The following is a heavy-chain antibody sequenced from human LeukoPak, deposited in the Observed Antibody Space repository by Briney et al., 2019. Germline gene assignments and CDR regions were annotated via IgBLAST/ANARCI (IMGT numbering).Heavy chain of an antibody. CDR1: GFTFSSYA. V-gene: IGHV3-23*01. J-gene: IGHJ6*02. D-gene: IGHD3-10*01. CDR3: AKSKGSAGHNPSYYYYYGMDV. Sequence: AGGSLRLSCAASGFTFSSYAMSWVRQAPGKGLEWVSAISGSGGSTYYADSVKGRFTISRDNSKNTLYLQMNSLRAEDTAVYYCAKSKGSAGHNPSYYYYYGMDVWGQGTTVTVSS. CDR2: ISGSGGST.